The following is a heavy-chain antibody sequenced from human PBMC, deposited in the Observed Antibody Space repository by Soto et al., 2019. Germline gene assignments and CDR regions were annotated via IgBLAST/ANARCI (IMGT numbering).Heavy chain of an antibody. Sequence: SETLSLTCAVYAGSFSAYYWNWIRQPPGKGLEWIGEINHSGSTNYNPSLKSLVTISVDTSKNQFSLKLSSVTAADTAVYYCARDKITGLFDYWGQGTLVIVSS. J-gene: IGHJ4*02. D-gene: IGHD2-8*02. CDR3: ARDKITGLFDY. V-gene: IGHV4-34*01. CDR1: AGSFSAYY. CDR2: INHSGST.